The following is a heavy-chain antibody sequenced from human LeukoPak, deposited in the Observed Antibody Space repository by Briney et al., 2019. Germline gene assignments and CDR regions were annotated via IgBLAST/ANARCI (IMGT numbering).Heavy chain of an antibody. CDR1: GFTFSSYW. CDR3: ARDTGYFSVDY. J-gene: IGHJ4*02. V-gene: IGHV3-7*01. Sequence: SGGSLRLSCAAPGFTFSSYWMTWARQAPGKGLEWVANIKQDESEKYYGDSVRGRFTISRDNAQNSLYLQMNSLRAEDTAVYYCARDTGYFSVDYWGPGTLVTVSS. CDR2: IKQDESEK. D-gene: IGHD3-9*01.